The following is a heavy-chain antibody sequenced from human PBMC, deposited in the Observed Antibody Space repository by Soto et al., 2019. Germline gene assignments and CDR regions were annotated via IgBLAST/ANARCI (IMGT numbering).Heavy chain of an antibody. D-gene: IGHD6-6*01. V-gene: IGHV1-2*04. J-gene: IGHJ6*02. CDR3: AISSYSSSCPPYGMHV. CDR2: INPNSGGT. Sequence: ASVKVSCKASGYTFTGYYMHWVRQAPGQGLEWMGWINPNSGGTNYAQKFQGWVTMTRDTSISTAYMELSRLRSDDTAVYYCAISSYSSSCPPYGMHVRGQGTTVTGSS. CDR1: GYTFTGYY.